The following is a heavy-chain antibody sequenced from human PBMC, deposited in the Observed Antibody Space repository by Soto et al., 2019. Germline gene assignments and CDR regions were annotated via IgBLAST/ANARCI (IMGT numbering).Heavy chain of an antibody. CDR3: AKAPSYSGSPLDYFDY. CDR1: GFTFSSYA. V-gene: IGHV3-23*01. D-gene: IGHD1-26*01. CDR2: ISGSGGST. Sequence: GGALRLSCAASGFTFSSYAMSWVRQAPGKGLEWVSAISGSGGSTYYADSVKGRFTISRDNSKNTLYLQMNSLRAEDTAVYYCAKAPSYSGSPLDYFDYWGQGTLVTVSS. J-gene: IGHJ4*02.